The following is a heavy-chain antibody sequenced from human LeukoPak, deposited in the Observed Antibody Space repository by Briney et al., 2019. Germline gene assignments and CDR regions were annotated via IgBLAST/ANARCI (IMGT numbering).Heavy chain of an antibody. V-gene: IGHV1-69*05. D-gene: IGHD6-13*01. CDR3: ARNGIAAAGSDY. CDR2: IIPIFGTA. CDR1: GGTFSSYA. J-gene: IGHJ4*02. Sequence: SVKVSCKASGGTFSSYAISWVRQAPGQGLEWMGGIIPIFGTANYAQKFQGRVTITRDTSASTAYMELSSLRSEDTAVYYCARNGIAAAGSDYWGQGTLVTVSS.